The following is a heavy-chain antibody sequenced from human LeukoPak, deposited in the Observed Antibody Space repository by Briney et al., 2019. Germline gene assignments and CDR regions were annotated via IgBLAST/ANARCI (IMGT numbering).Heavy chain of an antibody. V-gene: IGHV4-39*07. CDR1: GGSISSSTYY. Sequence: SETLSLTCTVSGGSISSSTYYWGRVRQSPGKGLEWIGSIDYSGSTSYNPSLKSRVTISVDTSKNKISLKLSFVTAADTAVYYCARDGKFQLHRPDAYDIWGQGTMVTVSS. CDR3: ARDGKFQLHRPDAYDI. D-gene: IGHD2-2*01. CDR2: IDYSGST. J-gene: IGHJ3*02.